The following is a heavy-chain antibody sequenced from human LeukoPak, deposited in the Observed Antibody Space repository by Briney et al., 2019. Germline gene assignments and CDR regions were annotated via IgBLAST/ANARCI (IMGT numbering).Heavy chain of an antibody. CDR3: AGENYQEAYKDY. J-gene: IGHJ4*02. D-gene: IGHD1-7*01. V-gene: IGHV4-31*03. CDR2: IYCSGST. Sequence: SETLSLTCTVSGGSISSGGYYWSWIRQHPGTGLEWIGYIYCSGSTYYNPSLKSRVTISVDTSKNQFSLKLSSVTAADTAVYYLAGENYQEAYKDYWGQGTLVTGSS. CDR1: GGSISSGGYY.